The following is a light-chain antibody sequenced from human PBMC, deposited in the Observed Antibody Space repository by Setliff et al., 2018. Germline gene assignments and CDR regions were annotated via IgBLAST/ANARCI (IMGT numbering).Light chain of an antibody. CDR1: SSDVGGYSY. V-gene: IGLV2-14*01. CDR3: SSYAGSYTYV. Sequence: QSALTQPASVSGSPGQSITISCTGTSSDVGGYSYVSRYQQHPGKAPKLMIYDVSKRPSGVSNRFSGSKSGNTAPLTISGLQAEDEADYYCSSYAGSYTYVFGTGTKVTVL. J-gene: IGLJ1*01. CDR2: DVS.